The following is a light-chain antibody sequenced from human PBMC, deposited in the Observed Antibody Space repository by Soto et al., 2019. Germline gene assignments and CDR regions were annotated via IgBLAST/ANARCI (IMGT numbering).Light chain of an antibody. CDR1: QSVTNNY. V-gene: IGKV3-20*01. CDR2: DAS. Sequence: EIVLTQSPGTLSLSPGERATLSCRASQSVTNNYLAWYQQKPGQAPRLLIYDASSRATGIPDRFSGSGSGTDFTLTISRLEPEDFAVYYCQHYVTSLLTFGQGTTVEIK. CDR3: QHYVTSLLT. J-gene: IGKJ1*01.